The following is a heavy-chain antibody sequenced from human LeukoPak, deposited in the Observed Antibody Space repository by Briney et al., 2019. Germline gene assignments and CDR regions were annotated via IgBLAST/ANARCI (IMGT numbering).Heavy chain of an antibody. Sequence: SETLSLTCTVSGDSFTSVTDYWAWIRQPPGKGLEWIGEINHSGSTNYNPSLKSRVTISVDTSKNQFSLKLRSMTAADTAVYYCARGGVGATPYDFDYWGQGTLVTVST. CDR2: INHSGST. V-gene: IGHV4-39*07. D-gene: IGHD1-26*01. J-gene: IGHJ4*02. CDR1: GDSFTSVTDY. CDR3: ARGGVGATPYDFDY.